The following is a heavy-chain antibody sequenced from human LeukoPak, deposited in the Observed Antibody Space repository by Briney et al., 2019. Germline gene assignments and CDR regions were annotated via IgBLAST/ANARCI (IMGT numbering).Heavy chain of an antibody. D-gene: IGHD2-21*02. CDR3: AREGNVLVVTQKKKKPFDL. CDR2: INHTGRT. CDR1: DGPFSGYY. J-gene: IGHJ4*02. V-gene: IGHV4-34*01. Sequence: SETLSLTCAVPDGPFSGYYWSWIRQAPGKGLEWIGEINHTGRTVYNQSLKSRVAISVDTSKKQFSLKVTSVTAADTGVYYCAREGNVLVVTQKKKKPFDLWGQGTLVILSS.